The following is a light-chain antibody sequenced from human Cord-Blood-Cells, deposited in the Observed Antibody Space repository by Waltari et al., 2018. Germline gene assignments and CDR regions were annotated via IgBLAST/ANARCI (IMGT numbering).Light chain of an antibody. J-gene: IGLJ1*01. CDR1: SSDVGSDNR. Sequence: QSALTPPVSVPGSPGQSITLACTGHSSDVGSDNRVSWYQQHPAKASKLMIYEGSKRPSGVSNRFSGSKSGNTASLTISGLHAEDEADYYCCSYAGSSTVFGTGTKVTVL. CDR2: EGS. V-gene: IGLV2-23*03. CDR3: CSYAGSSTV.